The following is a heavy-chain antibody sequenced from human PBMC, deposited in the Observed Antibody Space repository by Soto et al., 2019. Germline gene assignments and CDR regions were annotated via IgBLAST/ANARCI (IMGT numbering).Heavy chain of an antibody. CDR2: VRYGGGT. V-gene: IGHV4-59*11. D-gene: IGHD1-7*01. CDR1: GDSISGHY. CDR3: ARGSTGNYVD. Sequence: SETLSLTCTVSGDSISGHYWSWIRQPPGKRLEWIAYVRYGGGTDYNPSLKSRATISVDTSKNQFSLKLGSVTAEDTAVYYCARGSTGNYVDWGQRTLVTVSS. J-gene: IGHJ4*02.